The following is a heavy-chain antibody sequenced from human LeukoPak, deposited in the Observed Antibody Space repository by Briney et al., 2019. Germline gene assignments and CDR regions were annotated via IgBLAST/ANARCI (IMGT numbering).Heavy chain of an antibody. D-gene: IGHD3-10*01. CDR1: GFTFSNFA. V-gene: IGHV3-23*01. CDR2: IGGGGRRT. Sequence: GSLRLSCAASGFTFSNFAMSWVRHAPGKGLEWVSAIGGGGRRTYYADSVKGRFTISRDNSKNTLYLQMNSLRAEDTAVYYCAKDLDTVVRGVFDYWGRESWSPSPQ. J-gene: IGHJ4*02. CDR3: AKDLDTVVRGVFDY.